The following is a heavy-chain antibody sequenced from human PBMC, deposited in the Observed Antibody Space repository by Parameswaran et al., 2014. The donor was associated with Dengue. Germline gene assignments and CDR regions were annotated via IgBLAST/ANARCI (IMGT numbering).Heavy chain of an antibody. J-gene: IGHJ6*03. V-gene: IGHV4-59*01. Sequence: WIRQPPGKGLEWIGYIYYSGNTNYNSSLKSRVTISVDRSKSQFSLRLTSMTAADTAVYYCARASHWLQADYYMDVWGKGTTVTVSS. CDR2: IYYSGNT. CDR3: ARASHWLQADYYMDV. D-gene: IGHD5-18*01.